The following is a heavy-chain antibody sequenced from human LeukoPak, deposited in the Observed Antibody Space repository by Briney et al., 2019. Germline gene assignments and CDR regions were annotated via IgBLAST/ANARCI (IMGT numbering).Heavy chain of an antibody. Sequence: SETLSLTCTVSGGSISSYYWSWIRQPPGKGLEWIGYIYYSGSTNYNPSLKSRVTISVDTSKNQFSLKLSSVTAADTAVYYCARDRGGYCSGGSCHPRFDIWGQGTMVTVSS. CDR3: ARDRGGYCSGGSCHPRFDI. J-gene: IGHJ3*02. V-gene: IGHV4-59*01. CDR2: IYYSGST. D-gene: IGHD2-15*01. CDR1: GGSISSYY.